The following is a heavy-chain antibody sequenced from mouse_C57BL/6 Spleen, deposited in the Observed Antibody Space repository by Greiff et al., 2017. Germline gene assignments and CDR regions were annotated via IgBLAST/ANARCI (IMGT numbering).Heavy chain of an antibody. D-gene: IGHD1-1*01. CDR3: AREGLTTVVAPGFAD. CDR1: GYAFSSSW. Sequence: QVQLQQSGPELVKPGASVKISCKASGYAFSSSWMNWVKQRPGKGLEWIGRIYPGDGDTNYNGKFKGKATLTADKASSTAYMQLSSLTSEDSAVYFCAREGLTTVVAPGFADWGQGTLVTVSA. CDR2: IYPGDGDT. J-gene: IGHJ3*01. V-gene: IGHV1-82*01.